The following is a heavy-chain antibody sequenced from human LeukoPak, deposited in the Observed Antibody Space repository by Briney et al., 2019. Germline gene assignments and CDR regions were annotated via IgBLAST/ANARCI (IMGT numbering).Heavy chain of an antibody. CDR1: GGSISSYY. Sequence: SETLSLTCTVPGGSISSYYWSWIRQPAGKGLEWIGRIYTSGNSNYNPSLKSRVTMSVDTSKNQFSLKLSSVTAADTAVYYCARDQYYYDSSAYLFDYWGQGTLVTVSS. D-gene: IGHD3-22*01. V-gene: IGHV4-4*07. J-gene: IGHJ4*02. CDR2: IYTSGNS. CDR3: ARDQYYYDSSAYLFDY.